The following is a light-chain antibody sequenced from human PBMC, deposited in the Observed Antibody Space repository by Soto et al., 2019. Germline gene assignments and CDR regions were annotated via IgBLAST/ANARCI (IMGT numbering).Light chain of an antibody. CDR2: EVS. CDR3: SSYARSSTLVV. J-gene: IGLJ3*02. V-gene: IGLV2-14*01. CDR1: SNDIGYYNY. Sequence: QSVLTQPASVSGSPGQWITISCTGTSNDIGYYNYVSWYQQDPGKAPKLIIYEVSNRPSGVSNRFSGSKSGNTASLTISGLRAEDEADYYCSSYARSSTLVVFGGGTKVTVL.